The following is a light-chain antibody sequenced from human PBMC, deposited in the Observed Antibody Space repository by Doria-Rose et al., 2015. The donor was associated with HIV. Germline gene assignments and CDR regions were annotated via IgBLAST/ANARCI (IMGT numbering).Light chain of an antibody. V-gene: IGKV1-39*01. CDR1: QTVSTY. CDR3: QQTYSSPPWT. J-gene: IGKJ1*01. Sequence: TVTCRASQTVSTYFNFFQQDPGKAPKLLIYAAPRLQSGVPSRFSGSGSGTDFTLTISGLQPGDFATYYCQQTYSSPPWTFGQGTKVEMK. CDR2: AAP.